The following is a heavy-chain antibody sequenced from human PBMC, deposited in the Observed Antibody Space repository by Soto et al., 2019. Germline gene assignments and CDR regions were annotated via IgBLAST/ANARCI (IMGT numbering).Heavy chain of an antibody. D-gene: IGHD6-19*01. Sequence: GGSLRLSCAASGFTFSSYWMHWVRQAPGKGLVWVSRINSDGSSTSYADSVKGRFTISRDNAKNTLYLQMNSLRAEDTAVYYCARGRDGVAGIFDYWGQGTLVTVSS. CDR3: ARGRDGVAGIFDY. CDR1: GFTFSSYW. J-gene: IGHJ4*02. CDR2: INSDGSST. V-gene: IGHV3-74*01.